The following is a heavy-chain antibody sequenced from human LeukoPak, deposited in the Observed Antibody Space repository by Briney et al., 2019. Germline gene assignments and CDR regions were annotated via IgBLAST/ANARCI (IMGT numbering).Heavy chain of an antibody. CDR1: GFTVSSNY. CDR2: IYSGGST. CDR3: ARDPYSSGYYVY. V-gene: IGHV3-53*01. D-gene: IGHD3-22*01. J-gene: IGHJ4*02. Sequence: GGSLRLSCAASGFTVSSNYMSWVRQAPGKGLEWVSVIYSGGSTYYADSVKGRFTISRDNSKNTLYPQMNSLRAEDTAVYYCARDPYSSGYYVYWGQGTLVTVSS.